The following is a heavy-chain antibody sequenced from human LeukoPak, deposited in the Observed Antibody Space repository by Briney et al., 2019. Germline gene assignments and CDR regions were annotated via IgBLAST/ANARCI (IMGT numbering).Heavy chain of an antibody. CDR2: INPNSGNT. J-gene: IGHJ4*02. CDR1: GYTFTGYY. Sequence: ASVKVSCKASGYTFTGYYIHWVRQAPGQGLEWMGWINPNSGNTNYAQRFQGGVTMTRDTSISTAYMELSRLRSADTAVYYCAREADNWNYVRRDPPFDYWGQGTLVTVSS. CDR3: AREADNWNYVRRDPPFDY. V-gene: IGHV1-2*02. D-gene: IGHD1-7*01.